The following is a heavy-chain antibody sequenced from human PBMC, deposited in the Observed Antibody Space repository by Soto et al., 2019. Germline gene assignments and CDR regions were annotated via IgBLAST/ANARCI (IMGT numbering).Heavy chain of an antibody. CDR1: GGSISSGGYS. D-gene: IGHD3-10*01. CDR3: ARGAPVFIKH. V-gene: IGHV4-30-2*01. J-gene: IGHJ1*01. CDR2: IYHSGST. Sequence: PSETLSLTCAVSGGSISSGGYSWSWIRQPPGKGLEWIGYIYHSGSTYYNPSLKSRVTISVDRSKNQFSLKLSSVTAADTAVYYCARGAPVFIKHWGQGTLVTVSS.